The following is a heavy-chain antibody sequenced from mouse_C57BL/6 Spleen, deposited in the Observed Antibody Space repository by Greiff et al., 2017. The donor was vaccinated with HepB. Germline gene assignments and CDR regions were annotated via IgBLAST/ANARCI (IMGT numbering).Heavy chain of an antibody. CDR3: ARDQGKWYFDY. CDR1: GYAFTNYL. D-gene: IGHD2-1*01. V-gene: IGHV1-54*01. Sequence: VKLQESGAELVRPGTSVKVSCKASGYAFTNYLIEWVKQRPGQGLEWIGVINPGSGGTNYNEKFKGKATLTADKSSSTAYMQLSSLTSEDSAVYFCARDQGKWYFDYWGQGTTLTVSS. J-gene: IGHJ2*01. CDR2: INPGSGGT.